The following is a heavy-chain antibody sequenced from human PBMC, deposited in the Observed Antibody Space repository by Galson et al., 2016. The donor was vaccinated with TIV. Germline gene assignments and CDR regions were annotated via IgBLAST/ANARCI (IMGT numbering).Heavy chain of an antibody. CDR2: IVPILGMT. V-gene: IGHV1-69*02. CDR3: HVVLTSGDSYGLDV. CDR1: GGSFSSHR. J-gene: IGHJ6*02. Sequence: SVKVSCKASGGSFSSHRINWVRQAPGQGLEWMGRIVPILGMTNYAEKFQGRVTITADRSTSTAYMELSSLRSEDTAVYYSHVVLTSGDSYGLDVWGQGTTVTVSS. D-gene: IGHD3-22*01.